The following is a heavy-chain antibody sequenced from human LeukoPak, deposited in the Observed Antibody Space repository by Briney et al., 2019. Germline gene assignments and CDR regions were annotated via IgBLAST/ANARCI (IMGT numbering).Heavy chain of an antibody. V-gene: IGHV1-69*13. Sequence: VKVSCKASGGTFSSYAISWVRQAPGQGLEWMGGIIPIFGTANYAQKFQGRVTITADESTSTAYMELSSLRSEDTAVYYCASDTAMVSDAFDIWGQGTMVTVSS. CDR2: IIPIFGTA. CDR3: ASDTAMVSDAFDI. CDR1: GGTFSSYA. D-gene: IGHD5-18*01. J-gene: IGHJ3*02.